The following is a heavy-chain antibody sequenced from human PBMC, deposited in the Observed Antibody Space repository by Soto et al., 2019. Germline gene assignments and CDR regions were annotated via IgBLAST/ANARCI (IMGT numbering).Heavy chain of an antibody. CDR1: GYTFNSYG. CDR3: AKGSGDSRPYYFDT. Sequence: ASVKVSCKASGYTFNSYGIHWVRQAPGQGLEWMGWMNAKRGNTGYAQKFQGRVTMTRNTSISTAYMELNSLRGEDTAIHYCAKGSGDSRPYYFDTWGQGALVTVSS. CDR2: MNAKRGNT. V-gene: IGHV1-8*02. D-gene: IGHD2-21*01. J-gene: IGHJ4*02.